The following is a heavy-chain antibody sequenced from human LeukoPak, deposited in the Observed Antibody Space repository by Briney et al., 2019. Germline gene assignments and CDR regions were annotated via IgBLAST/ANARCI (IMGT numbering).Heavy chain of an antibody. CDR3: ERGPDVAIVATILMDY. Sequence: GGTLRLSCAASGFTFSSYCMSWVRQTPGKGLEWVSSIICSSGRTYYADPVKGRLTIYRDNSKNTLYLQMNSLRAEDTALYYCERGPDVAIVATILMDYWGQGTLVTVSS. J-gene: IGHJ4*02. V-gene: IGHV3-23*01. D-gene: IGHD5-12*01. CDR1: GFTFSSYC. CDR2: IICSSGRT.